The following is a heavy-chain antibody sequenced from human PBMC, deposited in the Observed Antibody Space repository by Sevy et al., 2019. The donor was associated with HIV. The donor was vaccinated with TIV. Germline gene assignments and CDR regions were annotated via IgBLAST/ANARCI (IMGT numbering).Heavy chain of an antibody. CDR1: GGSISSSSYY. Sequence: SETLSLTCTVSGGSISSSSYYWGWIRQPPGKGQEWIGSIYYSGSTYYNPSLKSRVTISVDTSKNQFSLKLSSVTAADTAVYYCASSTLYGFYYFDYWGQGTLVTVSS. D-gene: IGHD3-10*01. CDR2: IYYSGST. J-gene: IGHJ4*02. CDR3: ASSTLYGFYYFDY. V-gene: IGHV4-39*01.